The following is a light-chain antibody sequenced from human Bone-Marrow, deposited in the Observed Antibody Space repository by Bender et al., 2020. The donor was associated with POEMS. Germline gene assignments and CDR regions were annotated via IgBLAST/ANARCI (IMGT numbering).Light chain of an antibody. CDR3: SAYTSGNTRV. J-gene: IGLJ3*02. CDR1: IHDISYYNFYNY. Sequence: QSALTQPPSASGSPGQSITISCTGTIHDISYYNFYNYVSWYQHHPGKAPKLIISQVSNRPSEISFRFSGSKSGTTAYLTISGLQPEDEAAYYCSAYTSGNTRVFGGGTKVTVL. V-gene: IGLV2-14*01. CDR2: QVS.